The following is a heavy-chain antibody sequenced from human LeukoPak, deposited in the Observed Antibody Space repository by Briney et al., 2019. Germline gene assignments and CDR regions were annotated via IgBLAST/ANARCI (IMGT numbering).Heavy chain of an antibody. CDR1: GFTFSSYA. CDR2: ISYDGSNK. V-gene: IGHV3-30-3*01. CDR3: ARDGTEGDAFDI. J-gene: IGHJ3*02. Sequence: GGSLRLSCAAPGFTFSSYAMHWVRQAPGKGLEWVAVISYDGSNKYYADSVKGRFTISRDNSKNTLYLQMNSLRAEDTAVYYCARDGTEGDAFDIWGQGTMVTVSS. D-gene: IGHD3/OR15-3a*01.